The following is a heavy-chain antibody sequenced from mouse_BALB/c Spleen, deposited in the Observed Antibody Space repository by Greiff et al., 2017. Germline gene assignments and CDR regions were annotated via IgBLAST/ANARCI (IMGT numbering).Heavy chain of an antibody. V-gene: IGHV1-9*01. Sequence: VQLQESGAELMKPGASVKISCKATGYTFSSYWIEWVKQRPGHGLEWIGEILPGSGSTNYNEKFKGKATFTADTSSNTAYMQLSSLTSEDSAVYYCARSGYGNLRDYYAMDYWGQGTSVTVSS. J-gene: IGHJ4*01. CDR2: ILPGSGST. CDR1: GYTFSSYW. CDR3: ARSGYGNLRDYYAMDY. D-gene: IGHD2-1*01.